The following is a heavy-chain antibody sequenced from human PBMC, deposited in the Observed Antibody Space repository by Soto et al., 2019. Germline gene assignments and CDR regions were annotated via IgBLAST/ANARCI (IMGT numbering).Heavy chain of an antibody. CDR2: INHSGST. J-gene: IGHJ3*02. CDR3: ARVVVVVVAATNHDAFDI. Sequence: SETLSLTCAVYGGSFSGYYWSWIRQPPGKGLEWIGEINHSGSTYYNPSLKSRVTISVDTSKNQFSPKLSSVTAADTAVYYCARVVVVVVAATNHDAFDIWGQGTMVTVSS. V-gene: IGHV4-34*09. CDR1: GGSFSGYY. D-gene: IGHD2-15*01.